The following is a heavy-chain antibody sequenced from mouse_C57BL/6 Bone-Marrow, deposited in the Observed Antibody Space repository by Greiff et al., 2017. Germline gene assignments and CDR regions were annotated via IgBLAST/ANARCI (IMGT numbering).Heavy chain of an antibody. CDR1: GYTFTSYW. CDR2: IDPSDSYT. D-gene: IGHD4-1*01. CDR3: AREGNWVLMYY. J-gene: IGHJ2*01. V-gene: IGHV1-69*01. Sequence: QVQLQQPGAELVMPGASVKLSCKASGYTFTSYWMHWVKQRPGQGLEWIGEIDPSDSYTNYNQKFKGKSTLTVDKSSSTAYMQLSSLTSEDSAVYYCAREGNWVLMYYWGQGTTLTVSS.